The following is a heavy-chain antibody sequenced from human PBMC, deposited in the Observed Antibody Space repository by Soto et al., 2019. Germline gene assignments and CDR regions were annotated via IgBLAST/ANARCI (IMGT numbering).Heavy chain of an antibody. V-gene: IGHV4-31*03. Sequence: SETLSLTCIVSGGSISSSIYSWSWIRQHPGKGLEWIGYIYYSGSTYYNPSLKSRVTISVDTSKNQFSLKLSSVTAADTAVYYCARVVTVSDNWFDPWGQGTLVTAPQ. CDR1: GGSISSSIYS. CDR3: ARVVTVSDNWFDP. D-gene: IGHD4-17*01. CDR2: IYYSGST. J-gene: IGHJ5*02.